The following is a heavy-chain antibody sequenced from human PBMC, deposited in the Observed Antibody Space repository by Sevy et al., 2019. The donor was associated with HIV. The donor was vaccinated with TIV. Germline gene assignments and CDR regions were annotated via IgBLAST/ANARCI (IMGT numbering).Heavy chain of an antibody. D-gene: IGHD3-16*01. CDR2: IWYDGTDK. Sequence: GGSLRLSCATSGFIFSNYAMHWIRQAPGKGLEWVAVIWYDGTDKHYADSVQGGFTISRDNSKNTLYLQMNSLRVEDTAVYYCARYWGRDGHSIDYWGQGTLVTVSS. CDR3: ARYWGRDGHSIDY. J-gene: IGHJ4*02. CDR1: GFIFSNYA. V-gene: IGHV3-33*01.